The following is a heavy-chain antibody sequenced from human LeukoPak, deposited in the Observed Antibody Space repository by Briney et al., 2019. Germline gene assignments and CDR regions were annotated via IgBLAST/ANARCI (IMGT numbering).Heavy chain of an antibody. D-gene: IGHD1-26*01. CDR1: GFTFSSYA. J-gene: IGHJ5*02. CDR2: ISGSGGST. CDR3: AKKYSTGLDP. Sequence: GGSLRLSCAASGFTFSSYAMSWVRQAPGKGLEWVSDISGSGGSTYYADSVKGRFTISRDNSKNTLYLQMNSLRGEDTALYNCAKKYSTGLDPWGQGTLVTVSS. V-gene: IGHV3-23*01.